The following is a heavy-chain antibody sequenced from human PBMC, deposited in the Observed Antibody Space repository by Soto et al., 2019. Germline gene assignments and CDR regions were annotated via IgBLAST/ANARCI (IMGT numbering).Heavy chain of an antibody. CDR2: ISYDGGNT. D-gene: IGHD2-21*01. CDR3: AKGGIGWFDP. J-gene: IGHJ5*02. CDR1: GFTFSSYA. Sequence: GGSLRLSCAASGFTFSSYAMNWVRQAPGRGLGWVSTISYDGGNTYYPHSVKGRFTISRDNSKNTLYLQMNSLRAEDAAVYYCAKGGIGWFDPWGQGTLVTVSS. V-gene: IGHV3-23*01.